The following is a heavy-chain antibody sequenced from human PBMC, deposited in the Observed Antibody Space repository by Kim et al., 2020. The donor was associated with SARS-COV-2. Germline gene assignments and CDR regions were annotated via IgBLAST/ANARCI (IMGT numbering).Heavy chain of an antibody. CDR3: TRDFTLQLWGTTYYGMDV. Sequence: GGSLRLSCTASGFTFGDYAMSWVRQAPGKGLEWVGFIRSKAYGGTTEYAASVKGRFTISRDDSKSIAYLQMNSLKTEDTAVYYCTRDFTLQLWGTTYYGMDVWGQGTTVTVSS. CDR2: IRSKAYGGTT. J-gene: IGHJ6*02. CDR1: GFTFGDYA. V-gene: IGHV3-49*04. D-gene: IGHD5-18*01.